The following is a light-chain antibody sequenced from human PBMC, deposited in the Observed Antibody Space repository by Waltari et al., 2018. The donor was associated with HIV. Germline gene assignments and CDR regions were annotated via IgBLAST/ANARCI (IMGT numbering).Light chain of an antibody. Sequence: QSVVTQPPSASGTPGQRVVISCSGSNSHIGSNSVTWYQQVPGAAPKILIYGDDQRFSGVPDRFSGSKSATSAALAISELRSEDEADYYCAVWDDSLRGGVFGGGTKLTVL. CDR3: AVWDDSLRGGV. CDR2: GDD. CDR1: NSHIGSNS. V-gene: IGLV1-47*01. J-gene: IGLJ3*02.